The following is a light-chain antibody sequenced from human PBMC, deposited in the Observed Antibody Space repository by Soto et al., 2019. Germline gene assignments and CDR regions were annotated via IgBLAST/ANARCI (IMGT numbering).Light chain of an antibody. J-gene: IGKJ4*01. CDR3: QQYDNLPLT. Sequence: DIQMTQSPSTLSASIGDRVTITCRASQSISSWLAWYQQKPGTAPKLLIYDASNLETGVPSRFSGSGSGTDFTFTISSLQPEDIATYYCQQYDNLPLTFGGGTKVDI. CDR2: DAS. CDR1: QSISSW. V-gene: IGKV1-33*01.